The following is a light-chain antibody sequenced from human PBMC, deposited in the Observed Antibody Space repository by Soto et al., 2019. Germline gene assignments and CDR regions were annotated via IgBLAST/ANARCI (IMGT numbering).Light chain of an antibody. J-gene: IGKJ1*01. V-gene: IGKV3-20*01. Sequence: IVLTQSPGTLSLSPGERATLSCRASQSVSSNYLAWYQQKPGQAPRPLIYGASSRATGIPYRFSGSGAGTDFTLTISRLEPEDFAVYYCQQYGSSPWTFGQGTKVDIK. CDR2: GAS. CDR1: QSVSSNY. CDR3: QQYGSSPWT.